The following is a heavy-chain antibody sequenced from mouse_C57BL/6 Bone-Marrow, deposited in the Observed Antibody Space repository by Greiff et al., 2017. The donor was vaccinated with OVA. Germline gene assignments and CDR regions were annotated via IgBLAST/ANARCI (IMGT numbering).Heavy chain of an antibody. D-gene: IGHD2-3*01. CDR1: GYTFTDHY. J-gene: IGHJ2*01. V-gene: IGHV1-76*01. CDR3: ARDDGYFFEY. CDR2: IYPGSGNT. Sequence: VKVVESGAEVVRPGASVKLSCKASGYTFTDHYINWVKQRPGQGLEWIARIYPGSGNTYYNEKFKGKATLTAEKSSNTAYMQLSSLTSEDSAVYCWARDDGYFFEYWGQGTTLTVSS.